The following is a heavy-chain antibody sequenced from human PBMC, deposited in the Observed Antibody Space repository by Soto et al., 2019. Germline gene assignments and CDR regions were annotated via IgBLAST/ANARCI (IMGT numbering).Heavy chain of an antibody. CDR2: IRDNGDST. J-gene: IGHJ3*02. D-gene: IGHD2-15*01. CDR3: APHVYCSAGSRHYDALDI. V-gene: IGHV3-23*01. CDR1: GFIFGNYM. Sequence: EVQWLESGGGLVQPGESLRLSCAASGFIFGNYMMTWVRQAPGKGLEWVSTIRDNGDSTYYADSVKGRFTISRDNSKNTVSLQLHWPDTEDMAVYSRAPHVYCSAGSRHYDALDIRGQGAMVTVSS.